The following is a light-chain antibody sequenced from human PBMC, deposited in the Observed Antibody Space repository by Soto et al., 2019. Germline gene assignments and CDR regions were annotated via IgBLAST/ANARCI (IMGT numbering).Light chain of an antibody. J-gene: IGKJ2*01. CDR3: QQYNNWPPYT. CDR1: QSVGSN. Sequence: EIVMTQSPGTLSVSPGERATLPCRASQSVGSNLAWYHQKPGQAPRLLIYGASTRATGIPARFSGSGSGTEFTLTISSLQSEDFAVYYCQQYNNWPPYTFGQGTKLEIK. CDR2: GAS. V-gene: IGKV3-15*01.